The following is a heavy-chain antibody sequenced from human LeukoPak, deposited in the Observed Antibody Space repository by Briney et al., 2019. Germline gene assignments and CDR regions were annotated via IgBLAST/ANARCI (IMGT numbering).Heavy chain of an antibody. CDR3: ARAPGYCSGGSCFDY. CDR1: GYTFTSYG. Sequence: ASVMVSCKASGYTFTSYGISWVRQAPGQGLEWMGWISAYNGNTNYAQKLQGRVTMTTDTSTSTAYMELRSLRSDDTAVYYCARAPGYCSGGSCFDYWGQGTLVTVSS. CDR2: ISAYNGNT. D-gene: IGHD2-15*01. V-gene: IGHV1-18*01. J-gene: IGHJ4*02.